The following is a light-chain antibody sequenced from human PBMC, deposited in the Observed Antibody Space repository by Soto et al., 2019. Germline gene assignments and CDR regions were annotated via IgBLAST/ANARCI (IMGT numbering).Light chain of an antibody. CDR1: SSNIGTNY. J-gene: IGLJ2*01. V-gene: IGLV1-47*01. CDR3: AAWDDSLSGPV. Sequence: QSVLTQSPSASRTPGQRVTVSCSGSSSNIGTNYVYWYQQLPGTAPKVLIYSTDKRPSGVPDRFSGSKSGTSASLAISGLLSEDDADYYCAAWDDSLSGPVFGGGTKLTVL. CDR2: STD.